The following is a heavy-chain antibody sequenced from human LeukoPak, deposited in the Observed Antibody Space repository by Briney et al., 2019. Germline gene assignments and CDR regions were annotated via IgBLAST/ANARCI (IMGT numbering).Heavy chain of an antibody. CDR3: AKVFEVRGARRPKDY. CDR2: ISYDGGNK. V-gene: IGHV3-30*18. J-gene: IGHJ4*02. CDR1: GFTFSDYG. Sequence: GRSLRLSCAASGFTFSDYGMHWVRQAPGKGLEWVALISYDGGNKYYADSVRDRFTISRDNSKNTLFLQMNSLRIEDTAVYYCAKVFEVRGARRPKDYWGQGTLVIVSS. D-gene: IGHD3-10*01.